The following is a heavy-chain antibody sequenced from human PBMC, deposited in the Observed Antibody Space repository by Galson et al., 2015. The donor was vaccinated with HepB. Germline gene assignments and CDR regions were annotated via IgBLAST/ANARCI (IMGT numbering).Heavy chain of an antibody. J-gene: IGHJ2*01. CDR3: ARGDGSYFNWYFDL. CDR1: GDSVSSNSAA. CDR2: TYYRSKWYN. Sequence: CAISGDSVSSNSAAWNWIRQSPSGGLEWLGRTYYRSKWYNDYAVSVKSRITINPDTSKNQFSLQLNSVTPEDTAVYYCARGDGSYFNWYFDLWGRGTLVTVSS. V-gene: IGHV6-1*01. D-gene: IGHD1-26*01.